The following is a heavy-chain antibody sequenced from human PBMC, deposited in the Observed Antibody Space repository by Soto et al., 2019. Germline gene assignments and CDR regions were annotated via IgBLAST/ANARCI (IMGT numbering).Heavy chain of an antibody. V-gene: IGHV4-34*01. Sequence: GPGKTSETLSLTCAVYGGSFSGYYWSWIRQPPGKGLEWIGEINHSGSTNYNPSLKSRVTISVDTSKNQFSLKLSSVTAADTAVYYCARGGRITIFGVVPAFDYWGQGTLVTVSS. CDR1: GGSFSGYY. CDR2: INHSGST. J-gene: IGHJ4*02. D-gene: IGHD3-3*01. CDR3: ARGGRITIFGVVPAFDY.